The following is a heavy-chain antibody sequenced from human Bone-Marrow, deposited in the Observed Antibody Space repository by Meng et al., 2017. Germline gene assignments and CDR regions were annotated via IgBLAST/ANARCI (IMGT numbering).Heavy chain of an antibody. CDR2: ISAYNGNT. Sequence: ASVKVSCKASGYTFTSYGISWVRQAPGQGLEWMGWISAYNGNTNYAQKLQGRVTMTTDTSTSTAHMELRSLRSDDTAVYYCARDGGYLNPVAAGENWFDPWGQGTLVTVSS. CDR3: ARDGGYLNPVAAGENWFDP. V-gene: IGHV1-18*01. J-gene: IGHJ5*02. CDR1: GYTFTSYG. D-gene: IGHD2-15*01.